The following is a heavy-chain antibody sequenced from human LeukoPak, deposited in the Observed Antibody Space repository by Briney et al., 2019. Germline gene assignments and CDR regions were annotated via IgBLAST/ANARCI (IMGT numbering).Heavy chain of an antibody. Sequence: GASVKVSCKASGYTFTSYDINWVRQATGQGLEWMGWMNPNSGNTGYAQKFQGRVTMTRNTSISTAYMELSSLRSEDTAVYYCARAILEGYYDSSGYVFGDYWGQGTLVTVSS. CDR3: ARAILEGYYDSSGYVFGDY. CDR1: GYTFTSYD. CDR2: MNPNSGNT. V-gene: IGHV1-8*01. J-gene: IGHJ4*02. D-gene: IGHD3-22*01.